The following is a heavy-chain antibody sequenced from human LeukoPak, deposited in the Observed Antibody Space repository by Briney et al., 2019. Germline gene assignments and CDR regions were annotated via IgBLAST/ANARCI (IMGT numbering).Heavy chain of an antibody. Sequence: GASVKVSCKASGYTFTGYYMHWVRQAPGQGLEWMGWMNPNRGNTGYAQKFQGRVTMTRNTSISTAYMELSSLRSEDTAVYYCARGGYSYGYGVYYYYYMDVWGKGTTVTVSS. CDR2: MNPNRGNT. J-gene: IGHJ6*03. V-gene: IGHV1-8*02. CDR3: ARGGYSYGYGVYYYYYMDV. D-gene: IGHD5-18*01. CDR1: GYTFTGYY.